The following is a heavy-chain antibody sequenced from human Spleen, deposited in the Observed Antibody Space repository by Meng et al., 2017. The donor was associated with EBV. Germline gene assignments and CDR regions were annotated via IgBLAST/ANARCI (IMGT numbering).Heavy chain of an antibody. Sequence: VQLVESGGGLVKPGGSLRLSCAASGFTFSNYSMNWVRQAPGKGLDWVSSISSSSDYIFYADSVRGRFTISRDNAKNSLYLQMNSLRAEDTAMYYCTRTSLKSWGQGTLVTVFS. CDR3: TRTSLKS. V-gene: IGHV3-21*01. CDR2: ISSSSDYI. D-gene: IGHD4/OR15-4a*01. CDR1: GFTFSNYS. J-gene: IGHJ4*02.